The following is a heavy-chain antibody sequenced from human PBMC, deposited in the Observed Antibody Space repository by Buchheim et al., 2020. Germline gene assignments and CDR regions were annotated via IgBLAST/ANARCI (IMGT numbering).Heavy chain of an antibody. CDR3: ARFGVAPGY. J-gene: IGHJ4*02. D-gene: IGHD3-3*01. CDR1: GFTFSNYW. Sequence: EVQLVESGGGLVQPGGSLRLSCAVSGFTFSNYWMSWVRQAPGKGLEWVASIEPDGSDKAYVDSVNGRLSISRDNDKHSLYLQMNSLRVEDTAVYYCARFGVAPGYWGQGTL. V-gene: IGHV3-7*01. CDR2: IEPDGSDK.